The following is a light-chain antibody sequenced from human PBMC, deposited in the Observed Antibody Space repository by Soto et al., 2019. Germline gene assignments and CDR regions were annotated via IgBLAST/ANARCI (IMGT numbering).Light chain of an antibody. CDR3: SSYAGSNTFL. CDR2: EVN. CDR1: SSDVGDYNY. V-gene: IGLV2-8*01. J-gene: IGLJ3*02. Sequence: QSVLTQPPSASGSPGQSVTISCAGTSSDVGDYNYVSWYQQHPGKAPKLIIYEVNKRPSGVPDRFSGSKSGNTASLTVSGLRAEDEADYYCSSYAGSNTFLFGGGTKLTVL.